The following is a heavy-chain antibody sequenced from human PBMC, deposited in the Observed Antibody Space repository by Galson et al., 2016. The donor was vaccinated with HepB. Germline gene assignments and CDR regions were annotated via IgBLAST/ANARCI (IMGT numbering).Heavy chain of an antibody. D-gene: IGHD3/OR15-3a*01. CDR3: AKGGYYDFWTDYLIGY. V-gene: IGHV3-23*01. Sequence: SLRLSCAASGFTFSNCVMSWVRQGPGKRLEWVSGISGSAIDTYYADSVKGRFTISRDNSKNTLYLQVNSLRAEDTAVYYCAKGGYYDFWTDYLIGYWGQGTLVTVSS. J-gene: IGHJ4*02. CDR2: ISGSAIDT. CDR1: GFTFSNCV.